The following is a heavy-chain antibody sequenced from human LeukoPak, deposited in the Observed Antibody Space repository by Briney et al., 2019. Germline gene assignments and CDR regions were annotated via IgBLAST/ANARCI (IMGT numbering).Heavy chain of an antibody. CDR3: AKDASGSYYAAFDY. CDR2: ISGSGGST. D-gene: IGHD1-26*01. Sequence: GGSLRLSCAASGFTFSNYAMSWVRQAPGKGLEWVSAISGSGGSTYYEDSVKGRFTTSRDHSKNTLYLQMNSLRAEDTAVYYCAKDASGSYYAAFDYWGQGTLVTVSS. CDR1: GFTFSNYA. V-gene: IGHV3-23*01. J-gene: IGHJ4*02.